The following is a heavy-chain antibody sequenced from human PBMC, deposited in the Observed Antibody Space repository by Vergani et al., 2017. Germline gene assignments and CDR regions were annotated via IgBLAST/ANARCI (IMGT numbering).Heavy chain of an antibody. CDR3: TRGGGFDAFDI. J-gene: IGHJ3*02. Sequence: QVQLQQWGAGLLQPSETLSPTCAVYGGSFSGYYWSWIRQPPGKGLEWIGEINHSGSTNYNPSLKSRITISVDTSKNQFSLKLSSVTAADTSLYYCTRGGGFDAFDIWGRGTMVTVSS. V-gene: IGHV4-34*01. CDR1: GGSFSGYY. CDR2: INHSGST.